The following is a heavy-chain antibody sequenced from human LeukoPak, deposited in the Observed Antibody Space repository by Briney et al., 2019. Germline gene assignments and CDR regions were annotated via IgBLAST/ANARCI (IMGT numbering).Heavy chain of an antibody. CDR2: INPSGGST. V-gene: IGHV1-46*01. CDR3: ARVYCSSSCPFDY. D-gene: IGHD2-2*01. J-gene: IGHJ4*02. CDR1: GYRFTSYY. Sequence: GASVKVSCKASGYRFTSYYMQRVRQAPGQGLEWMGIINPSGGSTNYAQKFQGRVSMTRDTSTSTVYMELSSLRSEDTAVYYCARVYCSSSCPFDYWGQGTLVTVSS.